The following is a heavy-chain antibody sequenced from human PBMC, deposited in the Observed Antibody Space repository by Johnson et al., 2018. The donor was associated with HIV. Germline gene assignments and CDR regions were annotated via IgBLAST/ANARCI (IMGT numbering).Heavy chain of an antibody. V-gene: IGHV3-30-3*01. CDR1: AFTFSSYA. J-gene: IGHJ3*02. D-gene: IGHD1-26*01. CDR3: ARGLVAADYAFDI. CDR2: ILYDGSNK. Sequence: QVQLVESGGGMVQPGGSLRLSCAASAFTFSSYAMHWVRQAPGKGLEWVALILYDGSNKYYADSVKGRFTISRDNAKKSLYLQMNSLRADDTALYYCARGLVAADYAFDIWGQGTMVTVSS.